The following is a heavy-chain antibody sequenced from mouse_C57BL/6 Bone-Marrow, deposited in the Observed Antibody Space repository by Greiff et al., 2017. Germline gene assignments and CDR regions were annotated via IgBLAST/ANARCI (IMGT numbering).Heavy chain of an antibody. CDR2: IRNKANGYTT. Sequence: EVKVEESGGGLVQPGGSLRLSCAASGFTFTDYYMSWVRQPPGKALEWLGFIRNKANGYTTEYSASVKGRFTISRDNSQSILYLQMNALRAEDSATYYCARYYYGSSFYWYFDVWGTGTTVTVSS. J-gene: IGHJ1*03. CDR3: ARYYYGSSFYWYFDV. D-gene: IGHD1-1*01. V-gene: IGHV7-3*01. CDR1: GFTFTDYY.